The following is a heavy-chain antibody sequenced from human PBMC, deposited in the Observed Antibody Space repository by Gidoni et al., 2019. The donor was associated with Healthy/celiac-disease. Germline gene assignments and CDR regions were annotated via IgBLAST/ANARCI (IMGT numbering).Heavy chain of an antibody. CDR3: ASAPFGDTFDY. CDR1: GYSFTSYW. V-gene: IGHV5-10-1*03. D-gene: IGHD2-21*01. CDR2: IDPSDSYT. J-gene: IGHJ4*02. Sequence: EVRLVQSGAAVKTPGEYWRLSCRGSGYSFTSYWISWVRRVPGKGLDWLGRIDPSDSYTNYSPSFQGHVTISADKSISTAYLQWSSLKASDTAMYYCASAPFGDTFDYWGQGTLVTVSS.